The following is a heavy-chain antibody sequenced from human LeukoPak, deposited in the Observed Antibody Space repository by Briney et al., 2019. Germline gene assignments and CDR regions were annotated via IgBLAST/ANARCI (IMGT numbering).Heavy chain of an antibody. CDR2: ISSSGGST. Sequence: GGSLRLSCAASGFTVSSNYMSWVRQAPGKGLEWVSGISSSGGSTFYTDSVKGRFTISRDNSKNTLYLQMNSLRAEDTAVYYCAKVYSSVWTHIGHFDYWGQGTLVTVSS. CDR1: GFTVSSNY. D-gene: IGHD6-19*01. J-gene: IGHJ4*02. CDR3: AKVYSSVWTHIGHFDY. V-gene: IGHV3-23*01.